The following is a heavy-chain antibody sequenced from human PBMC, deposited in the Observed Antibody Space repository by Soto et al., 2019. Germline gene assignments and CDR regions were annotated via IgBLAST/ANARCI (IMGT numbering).Heavy chain of an antibody. CDR3: AKIPYYYDSSGYFSYFDY. V-gene: IGHV3-23*01. CDR1: GFTFSSYA. D-gene: IGHD3-22*01. Sequence: TGGSLRLSCAASGFTFSSYAMSWVRQAPGKGLEWVSAISGSGGSTYYADSVKGRFTISRDNSKNTLYLQMNSLRAEDTAVYYCAKIPYYYDSSGYFSYFDYWGQGTLVTVSS. J-gene: IGHJ4*02. CDR2: ISGSGGST.